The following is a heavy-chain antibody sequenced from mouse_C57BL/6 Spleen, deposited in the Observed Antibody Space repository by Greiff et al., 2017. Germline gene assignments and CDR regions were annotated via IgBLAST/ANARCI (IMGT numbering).Heavy chain of an antibody. CDR1: GYTFTSYW. CDR3: ARPLLRRDFDY. J-gene: IGHJ2*01. V-gene: IGHV1-50*01. CDR2: FDPSDSYT. Sequence: VQLQQPGAELVKPGASVKLSCKASGYTFTSYWMQWVKQRPGQGLEWIGEFDPSDSYTNYNQKFKGKATLTVDTSSSTAYMQLSSLPSADSAVYYCARPLLRRDFDYWGQGTTLTVSS. D-gene: IGHD2-1*01.